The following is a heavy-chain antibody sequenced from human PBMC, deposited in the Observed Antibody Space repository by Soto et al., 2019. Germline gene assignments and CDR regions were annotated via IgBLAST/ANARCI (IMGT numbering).Heavy chain of an antibody. CDR1: GGTFSSYA. V-gene: IGHV1-69*06. CDR2: IIPIFGTA. Sequence: ASVKVSCKASGGTFSSYAISWVRQAPGQGLEWMGGIIPIFGTANYAQKFQGRVTITAYKSTSTGYMELSSLRSEDTAVYYWARVHYGNMVVVVAATRNDVFDIWGQGTMVTVSS. D-gene: IGHD2-15*01. J-gene: IGHJ3*02. CDR3: ARVHYGNMVVVVAATRNDVFDI.